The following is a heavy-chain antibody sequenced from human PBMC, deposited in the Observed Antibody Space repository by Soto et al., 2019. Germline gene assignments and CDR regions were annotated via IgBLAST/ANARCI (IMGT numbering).Heavy chain of an antibody. V-gene: IGHV3-53*01. CDR2: IYSGGST. D-gene: IGHD1-26*01. Sequence: GGSLRLSCAASGFTVSSNYMSWVRQAPGKGLEWVSVIYSGGSTYYADSVKGRFTISRDNSKNTLYLQMNSLRAEDTAVYYCARRGWELLGYYGMDVWGQGTTVTVSS. CDR1: GFTVSSNY. CDR3: ARRGWELLGYYGMDV. J-gene: IGHJ6*02.